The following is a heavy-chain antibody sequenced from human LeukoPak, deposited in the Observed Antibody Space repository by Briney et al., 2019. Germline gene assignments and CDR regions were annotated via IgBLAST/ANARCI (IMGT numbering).Heavy chain of an antibody. D-gene: IGHD4/OR15-4a*01. CDR2: MNPNSGNT. CDR1: RYTFTSYD. Sequence: ASVKVSCKASRYTFTSYDINSVRHATGQGIEWMGWMNPNSGNTGYAQKFQGRVTMTRNTSISTAYMELSSLRSEDTAVYYCARKNYGSNRWFDPWGQGTLVTVSS. V-gene: IGHV1-8*01. CDR3: ARKNYGSNRWFDP. J-gene: IGHJ5*02.